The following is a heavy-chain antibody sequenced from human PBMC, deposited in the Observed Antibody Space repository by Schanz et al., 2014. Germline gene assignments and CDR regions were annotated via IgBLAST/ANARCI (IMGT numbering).Heavy chain of an antibody. J-gene: IGHJ4*02. CDR3: AREYSSYGTVYY. D-gene: IGHD5-12*01. Sequence: GQLVESGGGVVQPGRSLRLSCSASGFTFSTYAMSWARQTPGKGLEWVSSITTGGNTYYRDSVKGRFIVSRDNSKNTLYLQMNSLRVEDTALYYCAREYSSYGTVYYWGQGTLVTVSS. CDR2: ITTGGNT. CDR1: GFTFSTYA. V-gene: IGHV3-23*04.